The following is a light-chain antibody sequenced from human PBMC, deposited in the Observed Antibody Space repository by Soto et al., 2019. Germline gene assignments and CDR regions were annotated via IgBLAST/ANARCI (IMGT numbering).Light chain of an antibody. V-gene: IGKV1-39*01. CDR3: QQSYSTPT. J-gene: IGKJ4*01. Sequence: DIQMTQSPSSLSASVGDRVTITCRASQSISNYLNWYQQKPGPAPNLLIYAASSLHSGVPSRFSGSGSGTDFTLTISSLQPEDFATYYCQQSYSTPTFGGGTKV. CDR1: QSISNY. CDR2: AAS.